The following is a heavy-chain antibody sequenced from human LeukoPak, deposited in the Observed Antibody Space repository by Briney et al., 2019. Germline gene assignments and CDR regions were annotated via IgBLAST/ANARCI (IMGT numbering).Heavy chain of an antibody. V-gene: IGHV3-23*01. Sequence: SGGSLRLSCAASGFSFSTYGMSWVRQAPGKGLEWVSAISGSGGSTYYADSVKGRFTISRDNSKNMLYLQMNSLRAEDTAVYYCAKRSGSSQKYFDYWGQGTLVTVSS. J-gene: IGHJ4*02. D-gene: IGHD1-26*01. CDR1: GFSFSTYG. CDR2: ISGSGGST. CDR3: AKRSGSSQKYFDY.